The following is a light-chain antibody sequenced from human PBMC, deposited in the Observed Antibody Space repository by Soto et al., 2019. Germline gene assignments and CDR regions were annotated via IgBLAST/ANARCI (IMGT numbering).Light chain of an antibody. CDR3: QSYDSSLRV. V-gene: IGLV1-40*01. Sequence: QSVLTQPPSVSGAPGQRVTISCTGSSSNIGAGYDVHWYQQLPGTAPKLLIYGNSNRPSGVPDRFSGSKSGTSASLAITGRQAEDEADYYGQSYDSSLRVFGGGTKVTVL. CDR1: SSNIGAGYD. CDR2: GNS. J-gene: IGLJ2*01.